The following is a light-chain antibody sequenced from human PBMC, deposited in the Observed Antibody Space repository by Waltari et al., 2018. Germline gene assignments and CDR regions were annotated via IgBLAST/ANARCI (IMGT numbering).Light chain of an antibody. Sequence: QSALTQPPAVSRDPGQRVTISCACSSSNIAAGYDVHWYQRLPGTAPKLLIYATTNRPSGVSDRFSGSKYGTSASLAITGFQAEDEADYFCQSHDSSLTARVFGPGTKVPVL. CDR3: QSHDSSLTARV. CDR2: ATT. J-gene: IGLJ1*01. CDR1: SSNIAAGYD. V-gene: IGLV1-40*01.